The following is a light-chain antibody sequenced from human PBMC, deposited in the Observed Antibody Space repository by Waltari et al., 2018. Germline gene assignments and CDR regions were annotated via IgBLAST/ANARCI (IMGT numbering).Light chain of an antibody. CDR1: QSVSSN. CDR3: QQYNNWPRT. CDR2: GAS. Sequence: EIVMPQSPATLSVSPGERATLSCRASQSVSSNLAWYQQKPGQAPRFLIYGASSRATGIPARFSGSGSGTEFTLTISSLQSEDFAVYYCQQYNNWPRTFGQGTKVEIK. V-gene: IGKV3-15*01. J-gene: IGKJ1*01.